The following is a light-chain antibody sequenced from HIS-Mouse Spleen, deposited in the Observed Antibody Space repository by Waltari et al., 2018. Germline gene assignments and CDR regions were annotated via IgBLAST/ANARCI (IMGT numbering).Light chain of an antibody. CDR3: QVWDSSSDHVV. J-gene: IGLJ2*01. CDR2: DES. Sequence: SYVLTQPPSVSVAPGKTARITCGGHNIGSKSVHWYQQKPGQAPVLVVYDESDRPAGIPGRFSGSNSGNTATLTISRVEAGDEADYYCQVWDSSSDHVVFGGGTKLTVL. CDR1: NIGSKS. V-gene: IGLV3-21*03.